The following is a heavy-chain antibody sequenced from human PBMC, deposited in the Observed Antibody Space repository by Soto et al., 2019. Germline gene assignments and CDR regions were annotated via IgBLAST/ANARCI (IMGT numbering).Heavy chain of an antibody. CDR1: GGTFSSYT. D-gene: IGHD3-22*01. Sequence: SVKVSCKASGGTFSSYTISWVRQAPGQGLEWMGGIIPIFGTANYAQKFQGRVTITADESTSTAYMELSSLRSEDTAVYYCASSGYYDSSGYPPWPFDYWGQGTLVTVSS. CDR2: IIPIFGTA. V-gene: IGHV1-69*13. J-gene: IGHJ4*02. CDR3: ASSGYYDSSGYPPWPFDY.